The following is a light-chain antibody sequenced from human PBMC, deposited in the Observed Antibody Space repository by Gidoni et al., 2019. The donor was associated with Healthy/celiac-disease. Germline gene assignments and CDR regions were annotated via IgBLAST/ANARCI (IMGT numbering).Light chain of an antibody. CDR3: QQYGSSTVT. V-gene: IGKV3-20*01. CDR2: GAS. Sequence: EIVLTQSPGTLSLSPGERATLSCRASQIVSSSYLAWYQQKPGQAPRLLIYGASSRATGIPDRFSGSGSGTDFTLTISRLEPEDFAVYYCQQYGSSTVTFXGXTKVEIK. CDR1: QIVSSSY. J-gene: IGKJ4*01.